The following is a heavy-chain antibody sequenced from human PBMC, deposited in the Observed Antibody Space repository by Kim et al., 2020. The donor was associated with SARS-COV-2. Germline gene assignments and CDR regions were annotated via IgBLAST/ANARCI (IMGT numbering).Heavy chain of an antibody. V-gene: IGHV3-48*02. D-gene: IGHD2-2*01. Sequence: GGSLRLSCAASGFTFSSYSMNWVRQAPGKGLEWVSYISSSSSSIYYADSVKGRFTISRDNAKNSLYLQMNSLRDEDTAVYYCAVLSSVVVPTANVFDYWGQGTLVTVSS. CDR1: GFTFSSYS. CDR2: ISSSSSSI. J-gene: IGHJ4*02. CDR3: AVLSSVVVPTANVFDY.